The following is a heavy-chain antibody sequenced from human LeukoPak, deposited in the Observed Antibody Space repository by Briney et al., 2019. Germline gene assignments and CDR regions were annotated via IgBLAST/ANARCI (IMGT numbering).Heavy chain of an antibody. D-gene: IGHD3-22*01. CDR3: AKDLYYYDSSGYYSPYYFDY. J-gene: IGHJ4*02. CDR2: IWYDGSNK. CDR1: GFTFSSYG. V-gene: IGHV3-33*06. Sequence: PGGSLRLSXAASGFTFSSYGIHWVCQAPGKGLEWVAVIWYDGSNKYYADSVKGQFTISRDNSKNTLYLQMNSLRAEDTAVYYCAKDLYYYDSSGYYSPYYFDYWGQGTLVTVSS.